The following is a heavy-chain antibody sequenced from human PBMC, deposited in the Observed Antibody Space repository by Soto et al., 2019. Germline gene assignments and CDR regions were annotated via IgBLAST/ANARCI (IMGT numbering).Heavy chain of an antibody. CDR3: ARRARAGRNSAIDF. CDR1: GFTFRSHA. Sequence: EVQLSESGGGLVQPGGSLRLSCAASGFTFRSHAMNWVRQAPGKGLEWVSDINGSGSETYYGNSVKGRFTTSRDNSKSMSFLQLNSLRGDDTAVYYCARRARAGRNSAIDFWGQGTLVTVSS. V-gene: IGHV3-23*01. J-gene: IGHJ4*02. D-gene: IGHD6-19*01. CDR2: INGSGSET.